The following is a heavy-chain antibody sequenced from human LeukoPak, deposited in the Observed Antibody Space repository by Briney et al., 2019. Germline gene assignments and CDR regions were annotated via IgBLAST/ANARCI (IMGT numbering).Heavy chain of an antibody. CDR2: IYPGDSDT. D-gene: IGHD1-26*01. CDR1: GYSFTSYW. V-gene: IGHV5-51*01. J-gene: IGHJ4*02. CDR3: ARHVPNSGSYYIDY. Sequence: GESLKISFKGSGYSFTSYWIGWVRPMPGKGVEWRGIIYPGDSDTRYSPSFQGQVTISADKSISTAYLQWSSLKASDTAMYYCARHVPNSGSYYIDYWGQGTLVTVSS.